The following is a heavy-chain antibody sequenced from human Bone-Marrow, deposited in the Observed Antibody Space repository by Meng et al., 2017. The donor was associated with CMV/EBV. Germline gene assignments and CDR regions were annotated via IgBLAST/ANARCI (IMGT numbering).Heavy chain of an antibody. D-gene: IGHD3-16*01. CDR2: IYSGGST. Sequence: GESLKISCAASGFTVSSKYMSWVRQTPGKGLEWVSVIYSGGSTYYADSVKGRFTISRDNSKNTLYLQMNSLRAEDTAVYYCARVWTRYLIRAWCPGTLVIVSS. CDR3: ARVWTRYLIRA. V-gene: IGHV3-53*01. J-gene: IGHJ5*01. CDR1: GFTVSSKY.